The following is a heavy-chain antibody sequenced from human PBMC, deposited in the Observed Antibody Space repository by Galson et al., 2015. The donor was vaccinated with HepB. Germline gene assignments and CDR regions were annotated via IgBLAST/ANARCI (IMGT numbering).Heavy chain of an antibody. J-gene: IGHJ4*02. Sequence: SLRLSCAASGFIFSGYAMNWVRQAPGKGLEWVAIISYDGSNKYYADSVKGRFTISRDNSKNTLYLQMNSLRPEDTAVYYCARDFRTVVTAYVGGTNWGQGTLVTVSS. CDR1: GFIFSGYA. CDR3: ARDFRTVVTAYVGGTN. D-gene: IGHD2-21*02. CDR2: ISYDGSNK. V-gene: IGHV3-30*04.